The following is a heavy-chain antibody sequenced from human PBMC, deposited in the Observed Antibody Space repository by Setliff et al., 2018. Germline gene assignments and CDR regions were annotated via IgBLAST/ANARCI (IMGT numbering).Heavy chain of an antibody. CDR1: GGPFSGAS. CDR2: VYHSGTA. D-gene: IGHD1-1*01. J-gene: IGHJ4*02. Sequence: CTVSGGPFSGASIWSWIRQPPGKGLEFIGYVYHSGTAKYDPSLESRAIMSVDASKNEISLKLKSVTAADTAVYYCAKGGTYRYFDFWGQGALVTVSS. CDR3: AKGGTYRYFDF. V-gene: IGHV4-59*01.